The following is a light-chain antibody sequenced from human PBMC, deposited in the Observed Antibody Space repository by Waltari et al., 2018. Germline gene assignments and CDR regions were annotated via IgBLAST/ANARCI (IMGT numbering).Light chain of an antibody. CDR2: GAS. J-gene: IGKJ1*01. Sequence: EILLTQSPGTLSSSPGERATLSCTASQSVTRALAWYQQKPGQAPRLLIYGASNRATGIPDRFSGSGSGTDFSLTISRLEPEDFAVYYCQHYVRLPATFGQGTKVEIK. V-gene: IGKV3-20*01. CDR1: QSVTRA. CDR3: QHYVRLPAT.